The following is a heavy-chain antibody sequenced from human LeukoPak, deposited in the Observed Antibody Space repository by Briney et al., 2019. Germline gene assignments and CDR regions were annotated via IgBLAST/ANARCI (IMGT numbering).Heavy chain of an antibody. D-gene: IGHD1-14*01. CDR2: INHSGST. V-gene: IGHV4-34*01. Sequence: SETLSLTCAVYGGSFSGYYLNWVRQPPAKGRDCTEQINHSGSTNYNPSLKRRITITLDTSKNQFSLKRRSVTATDTAVYYCGMMLAPSMVDYWGQGTLVTVSS. CDR1: GGSFSGYY. CDR3: GMMLAPSMVDY. J-gene: IGHJ4*02.